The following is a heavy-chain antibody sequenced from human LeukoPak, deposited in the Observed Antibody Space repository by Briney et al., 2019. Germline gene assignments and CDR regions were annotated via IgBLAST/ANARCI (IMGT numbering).Heavy chain of an antibody. CDR1: GFTFSKYW. CDR3: ATKQWLAPPPDS. D-gene: IGHD6-19*01. V-gene: IGHV3-74*01. CDR2: INTDGTIT. Sequence: PGGSLRLSCAASGFTFSKYWMLWVRQAPGRARESFSRINTDGTITTYADSVKGRFTVSRDNADNTMFLQMNSVRDEDTAVYYCATKQWLAPPPDSWGQGTPVTVSS. J-gene: IGHJ4*02.